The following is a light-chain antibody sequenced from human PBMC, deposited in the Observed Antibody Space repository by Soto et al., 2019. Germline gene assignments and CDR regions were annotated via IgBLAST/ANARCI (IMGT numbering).Light chain of an antibody. CDR2: DVS. CDR1: SSDVADYNY. CDR3: SSYAGSNNLV. V-gene: IGLV2-8*01. J-gene: IGLJ3*02. Sequence: QSALTQPPSASGSPGQSVTISCTGTSSDVADYNYVSWYQQYPGKAPKLMIYDVSKRPSGVPDRFSGSKSGNTASLTVSGLQAEDEADYYCSSYAGSNNLVFGGGTKVTVL.